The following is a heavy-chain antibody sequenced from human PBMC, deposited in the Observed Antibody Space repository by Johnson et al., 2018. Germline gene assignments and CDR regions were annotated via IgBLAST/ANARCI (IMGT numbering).Heavy chain of an antibody. Sequence: VQLVESGGGLVQPGGSLRLACVASGITVSSNYMSWVRQAPVRGLEWVSVLYSGGTTNSADSVKGRFTISRDNSKNTLYLKMNSLRAEDTAVYYCAKGDYGDYVRDYYYYMDVWGKGTTVTVSS. J-gene: IGHJ6*03. D-gene: IGHD4-17*01. V-gene: IGHV3-66*02. CDR3: AKGDYGDYVRDYYYYMDV. CDR1: GITVSSNY. CDR2: LYSGGTT.